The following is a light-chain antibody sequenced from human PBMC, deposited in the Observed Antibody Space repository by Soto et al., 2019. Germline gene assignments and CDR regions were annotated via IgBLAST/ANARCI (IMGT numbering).Light chain of an antibody. CDR2: GAS. V-gene: IGKV3-15*01. CDR3: QHYNDWPPAFT. Sequence: EILMTQSPATLSVSRGERATLSCRASQSLSRNLAWYQQKPGQAPRLLIYGASTRASGIPARFSGSGSGTEFTLTISSLQSEDFELYYCQHYNDWPPAFTFGPGTKVDL. J-gene: IGKJ3*01. CDR1: QSLSRN.